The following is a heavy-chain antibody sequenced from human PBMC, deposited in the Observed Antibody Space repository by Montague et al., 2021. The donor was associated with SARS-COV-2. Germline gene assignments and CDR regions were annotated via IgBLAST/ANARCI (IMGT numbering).Heavy chain of an antibody. CDR1: GFTFSSYA. V-gene: IGHV3-23*03. CDR3: AKWGAITIFGVVPPGGYYYYGMDV. D-gene: IGHD3-3*01. J-gene: IGHJ6*02. Sequence: SLRLSCAASGFTFSSYAMSWVRQAPGKGLEWVSVIYSGGSSTYYADSVKGRFTISRDNSKNTLYLQMNSLGAEDTAVYYCAKWGAITIFGVVPPGGYYYYGMDVWGQGTTVTVSS. CDR2: IYSGGSST.